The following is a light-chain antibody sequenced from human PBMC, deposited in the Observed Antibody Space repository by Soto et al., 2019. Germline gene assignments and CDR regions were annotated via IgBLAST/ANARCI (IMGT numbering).Light chain of an antibody. CDR2: GAS. V-gene: IGKV3-15*01. CDR3: QQYNNWPLT. Sequence: EIVMTQSPATLSVSPGERATLSCRASQSVSRNLAWYQQKPGQAPRLLIYGASTRTTGFPARFSGSGSGTEFSLIIGSLQSEDFAVYYCQQYNNWPLTFGQGTKVDI. J-gene: IGKJ1*01. CDR1: QSVSRN.